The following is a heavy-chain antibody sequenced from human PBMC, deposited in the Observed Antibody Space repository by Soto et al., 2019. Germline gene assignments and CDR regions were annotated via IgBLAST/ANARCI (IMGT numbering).Heavy chain of an antibody. Sequence: VQLVESGGGVVQPGRSLRLSCAASGFTFSSYGMHWVRQAPGKGLEWVAVIWYDGSNKYYADSVKGRFTISRDNSKNTLYLQMNSLRAEDMAVYYCARGEGKYYYDSSGYSHWGQGTLVTVSS. CDR1: GFTFSSYG. J-gene: IGHJ4*02. CDR3: ARGEGKYYYDSSGYSH. D-gene: IGHD3-22*01. V-gene: IGHV3-33*01. CDR2: IWYDGSNK.